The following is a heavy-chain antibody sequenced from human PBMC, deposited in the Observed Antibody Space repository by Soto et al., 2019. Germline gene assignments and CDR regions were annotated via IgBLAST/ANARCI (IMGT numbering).Heavy chain of an antibody. CDR2: INAGNGNT. CDR3: ARDKSLLRYFDWSYGMDV. V-gene: IGHV1-3*01. Sequence: ASVKVSCKASGYTFTSYAMHWVRQAPGQRLEWMGWINAGNGNTKYSQKFQGRVTITRDTSASTAYMELSSLRSEDTAVYYFARDKSLLRYFDWSYGMDVWGQGTTVTVSS. J-gene: IGHJ6*02. D-gene: IGHD3-9*01. CDR1: GYTFTSYA.